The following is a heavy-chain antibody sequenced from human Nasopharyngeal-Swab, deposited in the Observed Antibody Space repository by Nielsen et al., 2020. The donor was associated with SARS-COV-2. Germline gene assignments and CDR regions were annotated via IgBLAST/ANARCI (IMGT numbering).Heavy chain of an antibody. CDR3: ARDLDPIVVVPAAIEDAFDI. CDR1: GGTFSSYA. CDR2: IITIFGPA. Sequence: SVKVSCKASGGTFSSYAISWVRQAPGQGLEWMGGIITIFGPANYAQKFQGRVTITAVESTSTAYMELSSLRSEDTAVYYFARDLDPIVVVPAAIEDAFDIWGQGTMVTVSS. J-gene: IGHJ3*02. D-gene: IGHD2-2*01. V-gene: IGHV1-69*13.